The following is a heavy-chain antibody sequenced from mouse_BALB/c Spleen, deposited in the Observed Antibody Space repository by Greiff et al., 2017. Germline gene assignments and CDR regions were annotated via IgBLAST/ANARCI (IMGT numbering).Heavy chain of an antibody. CDR2: ISSGGSYT. J-gene: IGHJ4*01. CDR1: GFTFSSYA. CDR3: ARDADYDDPYYAMDY. D-gene: IGHD2-4*01. V-gene: IGHV5-9-4*01. Sequence: EVQLVESGGGLVKPGGSLKLSCAASGFTFSSYAMSWVRQSPEKRLEWVAEISSGGSYTYYPDTVTGRFTISRDNAKDTLYLEMSSLRSEDTAMYYCARDADYDDPYYAMDYWGQGTSVTVSS.